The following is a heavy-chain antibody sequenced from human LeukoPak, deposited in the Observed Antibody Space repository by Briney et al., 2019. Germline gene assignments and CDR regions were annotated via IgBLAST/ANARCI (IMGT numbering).Heavy chain of an antibody. V-gene: IGHV1-46*01. Sequence: GASVKVSCKASGYTFTGYYMHWVRQAPGQGLEWMGLINPSGGRTIYAQRFQGRVTMTRDMSTTTDYMELSSLTSEDTAVYYCAGDNSVGDTAWWFDPWGQGTLVTVSS. CDR2: INPSGGRT. D-gene: IGHD1-26*01. CDR1: GYTFTGYY. J-gene: IGHJ5*02. CDR3: AGDNSVGDTAWWFDP.